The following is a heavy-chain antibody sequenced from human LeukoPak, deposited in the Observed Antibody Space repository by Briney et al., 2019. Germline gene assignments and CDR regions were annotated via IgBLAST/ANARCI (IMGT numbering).Heavy chain of an antibody. CDR1: GFTLSDQY. Sequence: GGSLRLSCAASGFTLSDQYMAWIRQAPGRGLEWVSYITSSSAYTNYADSVKGRFTISRDNAKNSLYLQMNSLRAEDTALYYCARASYEILTGYFDYWGQGTLVTVSS. J-gene: IGHJ4*02. V-gene: IGHV3-11*05. CDR2: ITSSSAYT. D-gene: IGHD3-9*01. CDR3: ARASYEILTGYFDY.